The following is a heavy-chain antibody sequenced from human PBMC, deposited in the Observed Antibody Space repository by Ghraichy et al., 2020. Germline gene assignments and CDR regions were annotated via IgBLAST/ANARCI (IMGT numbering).Heavy chain of an antibody. V-gene: IGHV3-9*01. Sequence: GGSLRLSCAASGFTFDDYAMHWVRQAPGKGLEWVSGISWNSGSIGYADSVKGRFTISRDNATNSLYLQMNSLRAEDTALYYFAKSRGYDSSGYRHYYGMDVWGQGTTVTVSS. CDR1: GFTFDDYA. CDR2: ISWNSGSI. D-gene: IGHD3-22*01. CDR3: AKSRGYDSSGYRHYYGMDV. J-gene: IGHJ6*02.